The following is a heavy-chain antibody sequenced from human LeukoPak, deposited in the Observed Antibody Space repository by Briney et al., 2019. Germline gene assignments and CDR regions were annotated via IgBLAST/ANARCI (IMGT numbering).Heavy chain of an antibody. CDR3: ARVDTIFGVVIPTFDY. D-gene: IGHD3-3*01. Sequence: MAGGSLRLSCAASGFTFSSYSMNWVRQAPGKGLEWVSSISSSSSYIYYADSVKGRFTISRDNAKNSLYPQMNSLRAEDTAVYYCARVDTIFGVVIPTFDYWGQGTLVTVSS. CDR1: GFTFSSYS. V-gene: IGHV3-21*01. J-gene: IGHJ4*02. CDR2: ISSSSSYI.